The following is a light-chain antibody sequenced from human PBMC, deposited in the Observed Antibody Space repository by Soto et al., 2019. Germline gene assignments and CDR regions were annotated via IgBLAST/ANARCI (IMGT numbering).Light chain of an antibody. CDR3: QQYNNWPFT. CDR1: QSVTTN. J-gene: IGKJ4*01. V-gene: IGKV3-15*01. Sequence: EVVMTQSPATLSVSPGERATLSCRASQSVTTNMAWYQQKPGQAPRLLIYGASTRATGIPARFSGSGSGTDFTLTISSLQSEDFAVYYCQQYNNWPFTFGGGTKVDIK. CDR2: GAS.